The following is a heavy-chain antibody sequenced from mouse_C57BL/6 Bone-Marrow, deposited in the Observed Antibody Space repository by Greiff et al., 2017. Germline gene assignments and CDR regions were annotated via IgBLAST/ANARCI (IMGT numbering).Heavy chain of an antibody. CDR3: AREGTSTWFAY. CDR1: GYTFTSYG. Sequence: VQLQQSGAELARPGASVKLSCKASGYTFTSYGISWVKQRTGQGLEWIGEIYPRSGNTYYNEKFKGKDTLTADNSSSTAYMELRSLTSEDSAVYFCAREGTSTWFAYWGQGTLVTVSA. V-gene: IGHV1-81*01. D-gene: IGHD3-3*01. J-gene: IGHJ3*01. CDR2: IYPRSGNT.